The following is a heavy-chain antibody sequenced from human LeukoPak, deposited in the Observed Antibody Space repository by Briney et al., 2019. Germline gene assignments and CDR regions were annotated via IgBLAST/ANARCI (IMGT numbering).Heavy chain of an antibody. CDR1: GGTFSSYA. J-gene: IGHJ5*02. CDR2: IIPIFGTA. Sequence: SVKVSCKASGGTFSSYAISWVRQAPGQGLEWMGGIIPIFGTANYAQKFQSRVTITTDESTSTAYMELSSLRSEDTAVYYCALWGYSGYDNNWFDPWGQGTLVTVSS. CDR3: ALWGYSGYDNNWFDP. D-gene: IGHD5-12*01. V-gene: IGHV1-69*05.